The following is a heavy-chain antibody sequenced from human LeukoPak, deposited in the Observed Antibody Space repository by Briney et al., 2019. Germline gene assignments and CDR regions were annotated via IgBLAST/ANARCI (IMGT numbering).Heavy chain of an antibody. V-gene: IGHV3-23*01. Sequence: GGSLRLSCAASGFTFSSYAMSWVRQAPGKGLEWVAVISGSGGSPYYADSVKGRFTISRDNFKNTLYLQMNSLRAEDTAVYYCAKVGPTVTTPSDYWGQGTLVTVSS. CDR3: AKVGPTVTTPSDY. CDR2: ISGSGGSP. J-gene: IGHJ4*01. D-gene: IGHD4-17*01. CDR1: GFTFSSYA.